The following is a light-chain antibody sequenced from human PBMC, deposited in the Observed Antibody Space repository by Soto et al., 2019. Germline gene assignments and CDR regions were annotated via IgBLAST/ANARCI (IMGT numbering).Light chain of an antibody. CDR1: QGIGND. J-gene: IGKJ4*01. CDR3: QQYNSYPLT. V-gene: IGKV1-17*01. Sequence: DIQMTQSPSSPSASVGDRVTITCRASQGIGNDLGWYQQKPGKAPKRLIYAASSLQSGVPSRFSGSESGTEFTLTISSLQPEDFATYYCQQYNSYPLTFGGGTKVEVK. CDR2: AAS.